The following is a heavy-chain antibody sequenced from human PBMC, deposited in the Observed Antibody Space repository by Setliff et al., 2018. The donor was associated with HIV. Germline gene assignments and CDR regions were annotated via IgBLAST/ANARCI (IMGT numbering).Heavy chain of an antibody. CDR1: GFKFDDYG. CDR3: AKTGIWGDYDILTGSHYFFES. V-gene: IGHV3-20*04. J-gene: IGHJ4*02. D-gene: IGHD3-9*01. Sequence: PGGSLRLSCAASGFKFDDYGMSWVRQGPGKGLEWVAGISWSGSGIGYGDSVKGRFTISRDDDRNFLFLQMNSLRAEDTAIYYCAKTGIWGDYDILTGSHYFFESWGRGILVTVSS. CDR2: ISWSGSGI.